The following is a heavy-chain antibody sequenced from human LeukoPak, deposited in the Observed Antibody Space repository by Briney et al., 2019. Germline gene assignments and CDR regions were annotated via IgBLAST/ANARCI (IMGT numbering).Heavy chain of an antibody. CDR3: ARVGTLELVFDY. J-gene: IGHJ4*02. V-gene: IGHV1-2*02. CDR1: GYTFTDYY. Sequence: ASVKVSRKASGYTFTDYYMHWVRQAPGQGLEWMGWIKPDSGGTKYAQKFKGRVTMARDTSISTAYMEVNGLTSDDTAVYYCARVGTLELVFDYWRQGTLVTVSS. D-gene: IGHD1-7*01. CDR2: IKPDSGGT.